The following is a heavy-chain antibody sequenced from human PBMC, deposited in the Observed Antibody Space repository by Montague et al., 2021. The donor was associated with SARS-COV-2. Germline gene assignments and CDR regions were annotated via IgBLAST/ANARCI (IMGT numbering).Heavy chain of an antibody. D-gene: IGHD2/OR15-2a*01. CDR2: ISSDGSYK. J-gene: IGHJ4*02. Sequence: SLRLSCAASGFTFTSYSMNWVRQAPGKGLEALSVISSDGSYKYYADSVKGRFTISRDNSRNTLYLQMNSLRPEDTAVYYCARDLLRHKGGFDSWGQGTLVPVSS. V-gene: IGHV3-30-3*01. CDR1: GFTFTSYS. CDR3: ARDLLRHKGGFDS.